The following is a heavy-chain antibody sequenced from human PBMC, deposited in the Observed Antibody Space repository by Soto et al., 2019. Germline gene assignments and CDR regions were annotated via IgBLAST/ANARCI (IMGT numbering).Heavy chain of an antibody. J-gene: IGHJ3*02. CDR3: ARAYYYDSSGYYWGAFDI. D-gene: IGHD3-22*01. Sequence: SETLSLTCTVSGGSISSGGYYWSWIRQHPGKGLEWIGYIYYSGSTYYNPSLKSRVTISVDTPKNQFSLKLSSVTAADTAVYYCARAYYYDSSGYYWGAFDIWGQGTMVTVSS. CDR1: GGSISSGGYY. V-gene: IGHV4-31*03. CDR2: IYYSGST.